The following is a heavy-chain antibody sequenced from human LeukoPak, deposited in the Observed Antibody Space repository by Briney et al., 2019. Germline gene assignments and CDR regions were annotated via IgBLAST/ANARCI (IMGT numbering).Heavy chain of an antibody. CDR1: GYSISSGYY. CDR2: IYHSGST. V-gene: IGHV4-38-2*02. J-gene: IGHJ4*02. Sequence: PSETLSLTRTVSGYSISSGYYWGWIRQPPGKGMEWIGSIYHSGSTYYNPSLKSRVTISVDTSKNQFSLKLSSVTAADTAVYYCARGGQWLVHRGVLDYWGQGTLVTVSS. D-gene: IGHD6-19*01. CDR3: ARGGQWLVHRGVLDY.